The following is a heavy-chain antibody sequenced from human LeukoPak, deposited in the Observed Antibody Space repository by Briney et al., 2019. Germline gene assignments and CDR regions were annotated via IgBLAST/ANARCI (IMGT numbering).Heavy chain of an antibody. CDR1: GYTFTSYA. V-gene: IGHV1-69*13. CDR3: ARGSYSSSLYYYYYYYMDV. D-gene: IGHD6-6*01. CDR2: IIPIFGTA. J-gene: IGHJ6*03. Sequence: ASVKVSCKASGYTFTSYAMNWVRQAPGQGLEWMGGIIPIFGTANYAQKFQGRVTITADESTSTAYMELSSLRSEDTAVYYCARGSYSSSLYYYYYYYMDVWGKGTTVTVSS.